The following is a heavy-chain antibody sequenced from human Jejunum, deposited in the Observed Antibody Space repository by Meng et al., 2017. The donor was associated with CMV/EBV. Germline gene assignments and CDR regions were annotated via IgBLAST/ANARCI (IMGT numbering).Heavy chain of an antibody. V-gene: IGHV3-30-3*01. Sequence: SLRLSCAASGFPFSRCPMLWVLHAPGQGLEWVALASFDGSNKYSADSVKGRFTISRDNSQNTLYLQMNSLRAEDTAMYYCAKGSGINWGQGTLVTVSS. J-gene: IGHJ4*02. CDR1: GFPFSRCP. D-gene: IGHD1-14*01. CDR2: ASFDGSNK. CDR3: AKGSGIN.